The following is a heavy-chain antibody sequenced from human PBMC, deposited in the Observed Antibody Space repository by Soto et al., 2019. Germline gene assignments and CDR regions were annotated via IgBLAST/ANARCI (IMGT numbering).Heavy chain of an antibody. CDR3: AVTTGEVFDY. V-gene: IGHV4-39*01. Sequence: QLQLQESGPGLVKPSETLSLTCSVSGGSISSSSYYWGWIRQPPGKGLEWIGSIYYSGSTYYNPSLKSRVTISVNTSKNQFSLKLSSVTAADTAVYFGAVTTGEVFDYWVQGTLVTVSS. D-gene: IGHD4-17*01. J-gene: IGHJ4*02. CDR1: GGSISSSSYY. CDR2: IYYSGST.